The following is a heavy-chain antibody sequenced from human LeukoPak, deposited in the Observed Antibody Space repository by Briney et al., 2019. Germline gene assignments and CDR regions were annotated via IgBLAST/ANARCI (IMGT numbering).Heavy chain of an antibody. Sequence: ASETLSLTRAVCGGSFSGLYWSWTRQPPGKGLEWIGEINHSGNTNYNPSLKSRVTILVDTSKNQFSLKLSSVTAADTAVYYCARIGATGNLFYFDYWGQGTLVTVS. CDR2: INHSGNT. J-gene: IGHJ4*02. V-gene: IGHV4-34*01. CDR1: GGSFSGLY. D-gene: IGHD5-12*01. CDR3: ARIGATGNLFYFDY.